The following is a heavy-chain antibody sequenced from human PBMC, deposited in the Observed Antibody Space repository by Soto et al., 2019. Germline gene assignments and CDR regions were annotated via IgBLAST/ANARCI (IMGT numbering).Heavy chain of an antibody. CDR2: IKQDGSEK. CDR1: GFTFSSYW. CDR3: ARGFGCELPTSPTYYFDY. V-gene: IGHV3-7*01. Sequence: EVQLVESGGGLVQPGGSLRLSCAASGFTFSSYWMSWVRQAPGKGLEWVANIKQDGSEKYYVESVKGRFTISRDNAKNSLYMQMNSLRAADTAVYYCARGFGCELPTSPTYYFDYWGQGTLVAVSS. D-gene: IGHD1-26*01. J-gene: IGHJ4*02.